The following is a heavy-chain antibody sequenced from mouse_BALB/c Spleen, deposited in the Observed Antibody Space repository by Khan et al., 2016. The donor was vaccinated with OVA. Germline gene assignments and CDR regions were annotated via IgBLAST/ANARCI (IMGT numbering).Heavy chain of an antibody. Sequence: VQLQQSGAELVRPGALVKLSCKASGFNIKDYYLHWVKQRPEQGLEWIGWIDPEDGNIVYDPKFQDKASITSDTSSNTAYLQLRRLTSEDTAVYYGARSGYFAWFAYWGQGTLVTVSA. V-gene: IGHV14-1*02. CDR3: ARSGYFAWFAY. J-gene: IGHJ3*01. CDR2: IDPEDGNI. CDR1: GFNIKDYY.